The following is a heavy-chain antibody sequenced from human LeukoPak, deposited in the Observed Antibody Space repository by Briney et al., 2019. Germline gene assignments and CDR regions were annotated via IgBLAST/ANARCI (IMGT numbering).Heavy chain of an antibody. CDR2: IYYSGST. V-gene: IGHV4-39*01. CDR3: ARRNVLMVYAIDY. J-gene: IGHJ4*02. CDR1: GGSISSSSYY. D-gene: IGHD2-8*01. Sequence: SETLSLTCTVSGGSISSSSYYWGWIRQPPGKGLGWIGSIYYSGSTYYNPSLKSRVTISVDTSKNQFSLKLSSVTAADTAVYYCARRNVLMVYAIDYWGQGTLVTVSS.